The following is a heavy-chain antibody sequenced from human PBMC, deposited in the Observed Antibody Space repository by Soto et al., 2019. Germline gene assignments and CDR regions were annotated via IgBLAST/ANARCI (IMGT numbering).Heavy chain of an antibody. V-gene: IGHV3-15*01. CDR1: GFTFTNSW. J-gene: IGHJ5*02. D-gene: IGHD2-21*02. CDR2: IKSKTDDGTT. Sequence: GSLRLSCAASGFTFTNSWMNWVRQAPGKGLEWVGRIKSKTDDGTTDYAAPVKGRFTLSRDDSKNTLYLQMNSLKTEDTAFYYCATDGGGYGGNSGRWFDPWGQGTLVTVSS. CDR3: ATDGGGYGGNSGRWFDP.